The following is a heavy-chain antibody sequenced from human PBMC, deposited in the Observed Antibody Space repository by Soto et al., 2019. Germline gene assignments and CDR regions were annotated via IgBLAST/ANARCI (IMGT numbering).Heavy chain of an antibody. J-gene: IGHJ4*02. V-gene: IGHV1-18*04. CDR1: GYTFTNHG. CDR3: ARDVEYSTPLCEH. CDR2: ISGYNGDT. D-gene: IGHD4-4*01. Sequence: QVQMKQSGGEVKKPGASVKVSCKTSGYTFTNHGVNWVRQAPGQGLEWLGYISGYNGDTDYDQKFQGRFTMILDKTTNTVVMELRNLRSDDSDVYYCARDVEYSTPLCEHWGQGNPVIVS.